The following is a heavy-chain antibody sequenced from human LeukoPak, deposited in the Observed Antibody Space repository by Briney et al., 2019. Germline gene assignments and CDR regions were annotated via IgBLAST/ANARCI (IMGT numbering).Heavy chain of an antibody. D-gene: IGHD2-15*01. CDR2: ISSSSSYI. Sequence: GGSLRLSCAASGFTFNSYSMNWVRQAPGKGLEWVSSISSSSSYIYYADSVRGRFTISRDNAKNSLYLQMNSLRAEDTAVYYCASRYCSGGSCNAFDIWGQGTMVTVSS. CDR3: ASRYCSGGSCNAFDI. V-gene: IGHV3-21*01. J-gene: IGHJ3*02. CDR1: GFTFNSYS.